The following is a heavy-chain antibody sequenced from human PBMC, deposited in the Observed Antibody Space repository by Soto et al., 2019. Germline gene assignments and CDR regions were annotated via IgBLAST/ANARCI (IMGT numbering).Heavy chain of an antibody. CDR1: GFTFSTYD. CDR2: IGSAGDT. V-gene: IGHV3-13*01. D-gene: IGHD5-12*01. J-gene: IGHJ4*02. CDR3: ARVVWGYSGYDYYFDY. Sequence: EVQLVESGGGLVQPGGSLRLSCAASGFTFSTYDMHWVRQATGKGLEWVSAIGSAGDTSYPASVKGRFTISRENAKNSLYLQMNSLRVGDTAVYYCARVVWGYSGYDYYFDYWGQGTLVTVSS.